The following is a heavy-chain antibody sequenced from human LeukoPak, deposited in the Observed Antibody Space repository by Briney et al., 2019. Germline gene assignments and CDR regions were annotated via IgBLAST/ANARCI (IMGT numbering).Heavy chain of an antibody. J-gene: IGHJ6*03. CDR3: ARGVHPSITIFGVVNYYYYYYMDV. V-gene: IGHV4-59*01. CDR2: IYSSGST. CDR1: SGSISSNY. Sequence: SETMSLTCLVASGSISSNYWSWIRQPPGKGLEWVGYIYSSGSTTFNTSFKRRVTISVDTSKNQSSLKVSSVTAADTAVYYCARGVHPSITIFGVVNYYYYYYMDVWGKGTTVTVSS. D-gene: IGHD3-3*01.